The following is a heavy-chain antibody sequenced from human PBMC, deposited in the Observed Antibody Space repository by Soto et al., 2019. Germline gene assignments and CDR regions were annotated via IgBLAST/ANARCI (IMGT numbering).Heavy chain of an antibody. D-gene: IGHD6-6*01. V-gene: IGHV4-31*03. CDR2: IQYSGST. J-gene: IGHJ5*02. CDR1: GGAKSSGCNA. Sequence: SEALAVTCPVSGGAKSSGCNAWSWIRQHPGKGLEWIGYIQYSGSTYYNPSLKSRVTISVDTSKNQFSLKLSSVTAADTAVYYCARGAPMYSSSYGWFDPWGQGTLVIV. CDR3: ARGAPMYSSSYGWFDP.